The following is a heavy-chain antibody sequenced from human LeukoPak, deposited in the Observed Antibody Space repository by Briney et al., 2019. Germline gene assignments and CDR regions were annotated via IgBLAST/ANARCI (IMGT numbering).Heavy chain of an antibody. CDR2: IYYSGST. Sequence: SETLSLTCTVSGGSISSGGYYWSWIRQHPGKGLEWIGYIYYSGSTYYNPSLKSRVTISVDTSKNQFSLKLSSVTAADTAVYYCANTLGGAAGLRPYFQHWGQGTLVTVSS. J-gene: IGHJ1*01. V-gene: IGHV4-31*03. D-gene: IGHD6-13*01. CDR1: GGSISSGGYY. CDR3: ANTLGGAAGLRPYFQH.